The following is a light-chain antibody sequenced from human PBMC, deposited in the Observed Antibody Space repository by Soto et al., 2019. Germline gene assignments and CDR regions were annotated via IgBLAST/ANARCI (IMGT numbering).Light chain of an antibody. CDR2: DVS. Sequence: QSALTQPRSVSGSPKQSVTISCTGTSSDVGTYNYVSWFQQHPGKAPKLMISDVSKRPSGVPDRFSGSKSGNTASLTISGLQAEDEADYYCCSYAGSYIWLFGGGTKLNVL. CDR1: SSDVGTYNY. CDR3: CSYAGSYIWL. J-gene: IGLJ2*01. V-gene: IGLV2-11*01.